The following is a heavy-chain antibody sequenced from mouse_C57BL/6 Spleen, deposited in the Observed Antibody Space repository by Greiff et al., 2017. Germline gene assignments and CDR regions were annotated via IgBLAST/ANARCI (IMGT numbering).Heavy chain of an antibody. J-gene: IGHJ4*01. V-gene: IGHV1-82*01. CDR1: GYAFSSSW. Sequence: QVQLQQSGPELVKPGASVKISCKASGYAFSSSWMNWVKQRPGKGLEWIGRIYPGDGDTTYNGKFKGKATLTADKSSSTAYMQLSSLTSEDSAVYFCVDYYGSSFAMDYWGQGTSVTVSS. D-gene: IGHD1-1*01. CDR2: IYPGDGDT. CDR3: VDYYGSSFAMDY.